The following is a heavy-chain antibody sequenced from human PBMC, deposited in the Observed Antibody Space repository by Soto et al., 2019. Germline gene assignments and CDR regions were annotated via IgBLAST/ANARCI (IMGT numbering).Heavy chain of an antibody. CDR1: GYTFTSYD. J-gene: IGHJ5*02. CDR2: MNPNSGNT. Sequence: ASVKVSCKASGYTFTSYDINWVRQATGQRLEWMGWMNPNSGNTGYAQKFQGRVTMTRNTSISTAYMELSSLRSEDTAVYYCARGPLVVPAAIWFDPWGQGTLVTVSS. CDR3: ARGPLVVPAAIWFDP. D-gene: IGHD2-2*01. V-gene: IGHV1-8*01.